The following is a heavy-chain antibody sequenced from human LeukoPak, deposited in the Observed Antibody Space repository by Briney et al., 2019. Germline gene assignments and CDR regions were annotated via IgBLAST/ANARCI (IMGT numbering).Heavy chain of an antibody. J-gene: IGHJ3*02. V-gene: IGHV3-74*01. D-gene: IGHD2-8*01. CDR3: ASMNGHAFDI. CDR1: GFTLSSYW. Sequence: GGSLRLSCAASGFTLSSYWMHWVRQAPGKGLVWVSGINSDGGSTRYADSVKGRFIITRDNAKNMLYLQMKSLRAEDTAVYNCASMNGHAFDIWGQGTRVTVSS. CDR2: INSDGGST.